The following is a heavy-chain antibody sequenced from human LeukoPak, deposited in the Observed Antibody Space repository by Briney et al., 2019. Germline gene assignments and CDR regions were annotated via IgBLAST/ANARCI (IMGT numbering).Heavy chain of an antibody. CDR2: MHPNSDDT. CDR1: GYTFTNND. Sequence: GASVKVSCKASGYTFTNNDIHWVRQATGQGLEWRGWMHPNSDDTGYAQKFQGRVTMTRNTSISTAYMELSSLRPEDTAVYYCARHFGTGDNFDYWGQGTLLIVSS. D-gene: IGHD1-1*01. V-gene: IGHV1-8*01. J-gene: IGHJ4*02. CDR3: ARHFGTGDNFDY.